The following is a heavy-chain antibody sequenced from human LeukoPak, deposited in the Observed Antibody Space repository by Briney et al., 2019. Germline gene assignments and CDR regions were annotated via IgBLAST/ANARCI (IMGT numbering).Heavy chain of an antibody. CDR3: ARYSSTWPYWYLDL. CDR1: GGSIINGGYS. J-gene: IGHJ2*01. V-gene: IGHV4-30-2*01. D-gene: IGHD6-13*01. CDR2: ISHTGST. Sequence: SETLSLTCAVPGGSIINGGYSWSWIRQPPGKGLEWIGYISHTGSTYYKPSLKSRVTISVDRSKNQFSLKLTSVTAADTAVYYCARYSSTWPYWYLDLWGRGTLVTVSS.